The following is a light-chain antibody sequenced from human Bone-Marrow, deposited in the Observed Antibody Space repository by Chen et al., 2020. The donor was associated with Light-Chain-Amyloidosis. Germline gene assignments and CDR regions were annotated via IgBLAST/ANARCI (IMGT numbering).Light chain of an antibody. CDR3: ATWDSDLGAVA. CDR2: DIS. V-gene: IGLV1-51*01. CDR1: SPNIGAHY. J-gene: IGLJ2*01. Sequence: QSVLTQPPSVSAAPGQKVSISCSGSSPNIGAHYVSWYQQLPGTVPKLLIYDISKRPSGIPDRFSGCKSGTSATLGIAGLQTGDEADYYCATWDSDLGAVAFGGGTKLTVL.